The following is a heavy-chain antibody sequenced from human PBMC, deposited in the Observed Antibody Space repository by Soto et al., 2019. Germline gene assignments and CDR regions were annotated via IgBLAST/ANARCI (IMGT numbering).Heavy chain of an antibody. Sequence: QVQLVQSGAEVKKPGASVKVSCKASGYTFTSYGISWVRQAPGQGLEWMRWISAYNGNTNYAQKLQGRVTMTTDTTSSTAYIELRSLRSDDTSVYYCARDSLHSGDPAGYVDYWGQGTLVTVSS. V-gene: IGHV1-18*01. J-gene: IGHJ4*02. CDR3: ARDSLHSGDPAGYVDY. D-gene: IGHD4-17*01. CDR1: GYTFTSYG. CDR2: ISAYNGNT.